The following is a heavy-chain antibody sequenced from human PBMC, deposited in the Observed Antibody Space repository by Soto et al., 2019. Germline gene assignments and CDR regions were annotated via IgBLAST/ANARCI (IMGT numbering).Heavy chain of an antibody. CDR1: GGTFSSYA. V-gene: IGHV1-69*12. J-gene: IGHJ6*02. CDR2: IIPIFGTA. Sequence: QVQLVQSGAEVKRPGSSVKVSCKASGGTFSSYAISWVRQAPGQGLEWMGGIIPIFGTANYAQKFQGRVTITADESTSTANMELSSLRSEDTAEYYCERHPGGSGYYYGRDVWGQGATVTVSS. D-gene: IGHD2-15*01. CDR3: ERHPGGSGYYYGRDV.